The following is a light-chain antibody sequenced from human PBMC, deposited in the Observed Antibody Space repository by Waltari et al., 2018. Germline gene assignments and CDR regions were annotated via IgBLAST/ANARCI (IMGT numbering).Light chain of an antibody. CDR2: VNSDGSH. CDR1: SGHNNYP. J-gene: IGLJ3*02. CDR3: QTGGFGIWV. Sequence: QLMLTQSPSPSASLGASVKLTCTLTSGHNNYPIAWHQQQPEKGPRHLMTVNSDGSHIKGDGIPDRFAGSGYGAERYLTIASLHSEDETDYYCQTGGFGIWVFGAGTKLTVL. V-gene: IGLV4-69*01.